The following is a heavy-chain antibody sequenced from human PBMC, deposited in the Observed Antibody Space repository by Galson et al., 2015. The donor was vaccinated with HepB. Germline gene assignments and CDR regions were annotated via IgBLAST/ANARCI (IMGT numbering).Heavy chain of an antibody. CDR2: ILYDGSNK. Sequence: SLRLSCAASGFTFSSYGMHWVRQAPGKGLEWVAVILYDGSNKYYADSVKGRFTISRDNSKNTLYLQMNSLRAEDTAVYYCARGVLWFGELSPQNWFDPWGQGTLVTVSS. CDR3: ARGVLWFGELSPQNWFDP. V-gene: IGHV3-30*03. CDR1: GFTFSSYG. D-gene: IGHD3-10*01. J-gene: IGHJ5*02.